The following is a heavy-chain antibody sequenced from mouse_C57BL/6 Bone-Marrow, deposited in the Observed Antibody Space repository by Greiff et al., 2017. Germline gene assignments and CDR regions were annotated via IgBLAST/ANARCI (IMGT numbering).Heavy chain of an antibody. CDR1: GYTFTSYW. V-gene: IGHV1-64*01. D-gene: IGHD2-4*01. Sequence: QVQLQQPGAELVKPGASVTLSCKASGYTFTSYWMHWVKQRPGQGLEWIGLIHPNSGSTTYNEKFKSKATLTVDKSSRTAYMQLSSLTSEDSAVYYCARRGDYDDYPYYVDYWGQGTTLTVSS. J-gene: IGHJ2*01. CDR3: ARRGDYDDYPYYVDY. CDR2: IHPNSGST.